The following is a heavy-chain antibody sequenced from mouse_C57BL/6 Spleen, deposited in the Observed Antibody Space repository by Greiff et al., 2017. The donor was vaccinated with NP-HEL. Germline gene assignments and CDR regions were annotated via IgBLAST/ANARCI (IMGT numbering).Heavy chain of an antibody. Sequence: VQLQQSGPELVKPGASVKMSCKASGYTFTDYNMHWVKQSHGKSLEWIGYINPNNGGTSYNQKFKGQATLTVNKSSSTAYMELSSLTSEDSAVYYCARGYYGSSNDYWGQGTTLTVSS. CDR2: INPNNGGT. V-gene: IGHV1-22*01. CDR1: GYTFTDYN. D-gene: IGHD1-1*01. J-gene: IGHJ2*01. CDR3: ARGYYGSSNDY.